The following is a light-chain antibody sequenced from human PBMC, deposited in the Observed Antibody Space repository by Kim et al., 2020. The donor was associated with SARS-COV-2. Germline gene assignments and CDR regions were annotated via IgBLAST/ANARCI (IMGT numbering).Light chain of an antibody. J-gene: IGLJ3*02. CDR3: QSGDITDIV. CDR1: GLPNQY. CDR2: KDN. V-gene: IGLV3-25*03. Sequence: SYELTQPPSMSVSPGQTARITCAGDGLPNQYAYWYQQKPGQAPLLVIYKDNERPSGIPERFSGSSSGTTVTLTIRGVQAEDEADYFCQSGDITDIVFGGGTKLTVL.